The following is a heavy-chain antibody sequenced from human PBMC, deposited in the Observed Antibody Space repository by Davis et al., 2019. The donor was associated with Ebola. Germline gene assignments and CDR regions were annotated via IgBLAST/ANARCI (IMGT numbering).Heavy chain of an antibody. Sequence: WAWIRQPPGKGLEWIGSVYYTGITFFNPSLKSRVAMSVDSSKNQFSLRLTSVTAADSAVYYCASLRQTFDSSGYSQPFDSWGQGTLVTVSS. J-gene: IGHJ5*01. V-gene: IGHV4-39*01. D-gene: IGHD3-22*01. CDR3: ASLRQTFDSSGYSQPFDS. CDR2: VYYTGIT.